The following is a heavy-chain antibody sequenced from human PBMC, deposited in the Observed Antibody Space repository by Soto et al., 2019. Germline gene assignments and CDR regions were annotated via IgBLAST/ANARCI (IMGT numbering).Heavy chain of an antibody. V-gene: IGHV3-64*01. J-gene: IGHJ6*03. CDR2: ISSNGVGT. Sequence: PGGSLRLSCAASGFTFSSYAMSWVRQAPGKGLEYVSGISSNGVGTYYANSVQGRFTISRDNSKNTVYLQMGSLRPEDMAVYYCASRARPDFYYMDVWGKGTTVTVSS. CDR1: GFTFSSYA. D-gene: IGHD6-6*01. CDR3: ASRARPDFYYMDV.